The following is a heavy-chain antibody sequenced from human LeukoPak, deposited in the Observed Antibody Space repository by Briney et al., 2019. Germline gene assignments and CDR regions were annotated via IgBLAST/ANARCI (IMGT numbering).Heavy chain of an antibody. V-gene: IGHV3-53*01. CDR1: GFTVSSNY. CDR3: AKGGEGNWNDEYYFDY. CDR2: IYSGGST. Sequence: GGSLRLSCAASGFTVSSNYMSWVRQAPGKGLEWVSVIYSGGSTYYADSVKGRFTISRDNSKNTLYLQMNSLRAEDTAVYYCAKGGEGNWNDEYYFDYWGQGTLVTVSS. D-gene: IGHD1-1*01. J-gene: IGHJ4*02.